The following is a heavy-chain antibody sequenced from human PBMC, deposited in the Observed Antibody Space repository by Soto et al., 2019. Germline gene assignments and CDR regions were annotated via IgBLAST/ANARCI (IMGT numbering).Heavy chain of an antibody. CDR3: ATHYYSNYDDYFDF. V-gene: IGHV4-31*03. CDR1: GGTSRSGGCH. D-gene: IGHD4-4*01. J-gene: IGHJ4*02. CDR2: IYYSGST. Sequence: LTNTVPGGTSRSGGCHWSLNRQHPGKGLEWIGYIYYSGSTYYNPSLKSRVTISVDTSKNQFSLKLSSVTAADTAVYYXATHYYSNYDDYFDFWGQGTLVTVSS.